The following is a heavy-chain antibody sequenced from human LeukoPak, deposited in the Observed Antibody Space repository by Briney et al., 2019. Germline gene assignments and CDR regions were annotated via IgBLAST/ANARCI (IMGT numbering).Heavy chain of an antibody. CDR2: ISSSGSTI. D-gene: IGHD3-10*01. CDR1: GFTFNNYV. Sequence: SGGSLRLSCAASGFTFNNYVMHWVRQAPGKGLERVSYISSSGSTIYYADSVKGRFTISRDNAKNSLYLQMNSLRAEDTAVYYCARVGGLLWFGNFDYWGQGTLVTVSS. CDR3: ARVGGLLWFGNFDY. V-gene: IGHV3-48*03. J-gene: IGHJ4*02.